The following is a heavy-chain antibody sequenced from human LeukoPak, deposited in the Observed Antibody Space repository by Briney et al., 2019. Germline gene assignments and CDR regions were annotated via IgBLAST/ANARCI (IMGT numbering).Heavy chain of an antibody. J-gene: IGHJ6*02. V-gene: IGHV3-15*01. D-gene: IGHD3-10*01. CDR1: GFTFSNAW. CDR3: SLVRGAHIGYYYYGMDV. Sequence: GGSLRLSCAASGFTFSNAWMSWVCQAPGKGLEWVGRIKSKTDSGTTDYAAPVKGRFTISRDDSKNTLYLQMSSLKTEDTAVYYCSLVRGAHIGYYYYGMDVWGQGTTVTVSS. CDR2: IKSKTDSGTT.